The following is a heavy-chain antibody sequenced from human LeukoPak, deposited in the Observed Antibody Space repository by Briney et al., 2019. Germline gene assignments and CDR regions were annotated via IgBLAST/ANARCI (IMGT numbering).Heavy chain of an antibody. CDR1: GYTFTNYY. Sequence: ASVKVSCKASGYTFTNYYIHWVRQAPGQGLEWMGIINPSENTTSYAQNFQGRVTMPRDTSTGTAYMELSSLRSEDTAVYYCARGGGYSGYADYWGQGTLVTVSS. CDR2: INPSENTT. J-gene: IGHJ4*02. D-gene: IGHD5-12*01. CDR3: ARGGGYSGYADY. V-gene: IGHV1-46*01.